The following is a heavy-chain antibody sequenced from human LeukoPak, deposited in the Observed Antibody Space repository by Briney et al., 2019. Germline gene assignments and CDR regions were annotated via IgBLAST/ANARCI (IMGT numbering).Heavy chain of an antibody. V-gene: IGHV3-11*04. D-gene: IGHD2-15*01. CDR3: ASIYCSGGSCYSAPFDY. CDR1: GFIFIHFW. J-gene: IGHJ4*02. Sequence: GGSLRLSCEASGFIFIHFWMSWIRQAPGKGLEWVSYISSSGSTIYYADSVKGRFTISRDNAKNSLYLQMNSLRAEDTAVYYRASIYCSGGSCYSAPFDYWGQGTLVTVPS. CDR2: ISSSGSTI.